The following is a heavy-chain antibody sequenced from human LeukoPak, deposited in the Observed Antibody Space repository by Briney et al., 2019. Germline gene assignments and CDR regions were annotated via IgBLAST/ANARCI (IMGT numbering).Heavy chain of an antibody. CDR3: AKDGPRGYCTNGVCYLFDY. D-gene: IGHD2-8*01. V-gene: IGHV3-23*01. CDR1: GFTFSSYA. J-gene: IGHJ4*02. Sequence: QPGGSLRLSCAASGFTFSSYAMSWVRQAPGKGLEWVSAISRSGGSTYYADSVKGRFTISRDNSKNTLYLQMNSLRAEDTAVYYCAKDGPRGYCTNGVCYLFDYWGQGTLVTVSS. CDR2: ISRSGGST.